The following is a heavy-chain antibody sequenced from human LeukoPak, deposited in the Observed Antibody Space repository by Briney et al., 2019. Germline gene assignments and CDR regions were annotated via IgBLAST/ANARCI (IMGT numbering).Heavy chain of an antibody. J-gene: IGHJ4*02. CDR1: GYTFTSYA. CDR2: INGGNGNA. Sequence: ASVTVSCTVSGYTFTSYAMHWVRQAPGQSLEWMGWINGGNGNAKYSQKFQGRVSITRDTSASTAYMELTSLKSEDTAMYYCARSPNPGGSPYYFDFWGQGTLVTVSS. D-gene: IGHD1-26*01. V-gene: IGHV1-3*01. CDR3: ARSPNPGGSPYYFDF.